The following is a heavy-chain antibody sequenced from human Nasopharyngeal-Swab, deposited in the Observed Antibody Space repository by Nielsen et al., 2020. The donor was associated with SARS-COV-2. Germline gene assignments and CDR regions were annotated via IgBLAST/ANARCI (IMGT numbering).Heavy chain of an antibody. CDR1: DASLPRGGFY. CDR2: TSIRGTT. CDR3: ARGRPGTYYTYYYGLDV. Sequence: LRPSCSVPDASLPRGGFYWSWIRQPAGRGLEVIGRTSIRGTTNYSPPFKNRVTMSLDTSKKQFFLRLASVSAADTAIYDCARGRPGTYYTYYYGLDVWGQGTTVTVSS. V-gene: IGHV4-61*02. D-gene: IGHD1-26*01. J-gene: IGHJ6*02.